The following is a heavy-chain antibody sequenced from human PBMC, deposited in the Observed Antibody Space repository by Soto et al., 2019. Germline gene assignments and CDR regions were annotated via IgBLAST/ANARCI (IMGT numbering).Heavy chain of an antibody. CDR2: ISSSSSYI. V-gene: IGHV3-21*01. D-gene: IGHD3-10*01. CDR3: ARDRNYYGSGSCFDY. J-gene: IGHJ4*02. Sequence: PGGSLRLSCAASGFTFSSYSMNWVRQAPGKGLEWVSSISSSSSYIYYADSVKGRFTISRDNAKNSLYLQMNSLRAEDTAVYYCARDRNYYGSGSCFDYWGQGTLVTVSS. CDR1: GFTFSSYS.